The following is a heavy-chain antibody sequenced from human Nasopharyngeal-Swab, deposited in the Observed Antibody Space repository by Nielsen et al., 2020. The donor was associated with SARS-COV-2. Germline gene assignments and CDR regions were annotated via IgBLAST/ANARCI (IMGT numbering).Heavy chain of an antibody. CDR3: ARAGTGAFDI. CDR1: GDSVSCNSAD. J-gene: IGHJ3*02. V-gene: IGHV6-1*01. CDR2: TYHRSMWYN. Sequence: SETLSLTCAISGDSVSCNSADWNRIRQSPSRGLHWLGRTYHRSMWYNDYAVYVKSGKTINPDKCKNQFSLQLNSVTPEDTAVYYCARAGTGAFDIWGQWTMVTVSS.